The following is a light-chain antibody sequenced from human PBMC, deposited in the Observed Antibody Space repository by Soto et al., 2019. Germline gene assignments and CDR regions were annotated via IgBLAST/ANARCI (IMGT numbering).Light chain of an antibody. V-gene: IGKV3-11*01. Sequence: EIVLTQSPATLSLSPGERATLSCRASQSVRIYLAWYQQKPGQAPRLLIDGASNRATGTPARFSGSGSGTDFTLTISSLEPEDFAIYYCQHRNSWPLSFGGGTRVEIK. J-gene: IGKJ4*01. CDR3: QHRNSWPLS. CDR1: QSVRIY. CDR2: GAS.